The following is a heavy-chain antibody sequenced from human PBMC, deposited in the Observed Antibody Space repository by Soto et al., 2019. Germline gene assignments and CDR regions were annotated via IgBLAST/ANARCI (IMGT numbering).Heavy chain of an antibody. CDR2: ISEDASEK. D-gene: IGHD1-1*01. V-gene: IGHV3-7*02. J-gene: IGHJ6*02. CDR1: GFTISNHW. Sequence: EVYLVESGGGLGQPGGSLRLSCAASGFTISNHWMTWVRQAPGKGLEWVTMISEDASEKYYVDSVKGRFTISRDNAKNSMVLQIGSLRAGEPGVYYWAEPAPPPGYALDVWGQGTTVTVSS. CDR3: AEPAPPPGYALDV.